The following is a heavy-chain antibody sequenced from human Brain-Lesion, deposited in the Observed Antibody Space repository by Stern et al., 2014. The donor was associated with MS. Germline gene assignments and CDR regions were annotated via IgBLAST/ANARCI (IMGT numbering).Heavy chain of an antibody. CDR2: IIPFFGNT. V-gene: IGHV1-69*01. CDR1: GDTLSSFG. J-gene: IGHJ6*02. CDR3: ARDNYDNGMDV. Sequence: QVQLVQSGAEVKKPGSSVKVSCKTSGDTLSSFGIRWVRQAPGQGLEWMGGIIPFFGNTNYAEKVQGRVTIIADESTSTAYMELSSLRAEDTAVYYCARDNYDNGMDVWGQGTTVTVSS.